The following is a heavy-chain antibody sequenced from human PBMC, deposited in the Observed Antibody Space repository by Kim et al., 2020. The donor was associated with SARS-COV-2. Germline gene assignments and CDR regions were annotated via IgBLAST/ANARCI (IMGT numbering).Heavy chain of an antibody. V-gene: IGHV3-30*18. CDR2: ISYDGSNK. CDR1: GFTFSSYG. D-gene: IGHD2-8*01. Sequence: GGSLRLSCAASGFTFSSYGMHWVRQAPGKGLEWVAVISYDGSNKYYADSVKGRFTISRDNSKNTLYLQMNSLRAEDTAVYYCAKDANAGGGYYYYGMDVWGQGTTVTVSS. CDR3: AKDANAGGGYYYYGMDV. J-gene: IGHJ6*02.